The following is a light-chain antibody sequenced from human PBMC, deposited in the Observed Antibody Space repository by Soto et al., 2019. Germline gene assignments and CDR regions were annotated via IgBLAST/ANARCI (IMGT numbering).Light chain of an antibody. V-gene: IGKV1-33*01. CDR1: EGITIY. Sequence: IPMTQSPSSLSASVGDRVTITCRAAEGITIYLNWYQQKLGQAPNLLIYDASNLQTGVPSRLRGSGSGTDFIFTITSLQPEDVATYYCQQSFAAPSTFGGGTKVDIK. CDR2: DAS. CDR3: QQSFAAPST. J-gene: IGKJ4*01.